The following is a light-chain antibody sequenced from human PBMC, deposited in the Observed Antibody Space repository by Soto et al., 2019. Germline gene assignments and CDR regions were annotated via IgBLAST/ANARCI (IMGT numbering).Light chain of an antibody. V-gene: IGLV2-14*01. CDR3: SSYTSSSTRV. J-gene: IGLJ1*01. CDR2: DVS. Sequence: QSALTQPASVSGSPGQSITISCTGTSGDVGGYNYVSWYQQHPGKANKLMIYDVSNRPSGVSNRFSGSKSGNTASLTISGLQAEDEADYYCSSYTSSSTRVFGTGTKVTVL. CDR1: SGDVGGYNY.